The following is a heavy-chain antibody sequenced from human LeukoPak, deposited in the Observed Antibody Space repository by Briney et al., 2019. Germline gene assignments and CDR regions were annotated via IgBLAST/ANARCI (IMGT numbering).Heavy chain of an antibody. CDR3: AKEAQLLWVSWFDP. V-gene: IGHV3-30*18. CDR1: GFNFSSYG. J-gene: IGHJ5*02. D-gene: IGHD1-26*01. CDR2: IVYDGTNE. Sequence: PGGSLRLSCVASGFNFSSYGMHWVRQAPGKGLEWVAVIVYDGTNEYYAESVKGRFTISRDNSKNTLYLQMNSLRGEDTAIYYCAKEAQLLWVSWFDPWGQGTLVTVSS.